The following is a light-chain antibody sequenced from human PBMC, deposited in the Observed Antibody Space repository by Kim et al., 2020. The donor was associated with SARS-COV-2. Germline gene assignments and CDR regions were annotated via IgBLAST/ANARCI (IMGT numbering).Light chain of an antibody. CDR2: EHD. Sequence: TVPSCCTRSSGNIAGNHVHWYQQRPGSAPTTVMYEHDQRPSGVPDRFSGSIDSSSNSASLTISGLKTEDEADCYCQSYDSSSHVVFGGGTQLTVL. V-gene: IGLV6-57*03. J-gene: IGLJ2*01. CDR1: SGNIAGNH. CDR3: QSYDSSSHVV.